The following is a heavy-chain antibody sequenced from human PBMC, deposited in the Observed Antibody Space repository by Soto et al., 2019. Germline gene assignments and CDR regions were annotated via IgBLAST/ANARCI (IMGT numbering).Heavy chain of an antibody. CDR1: GYTFTDYF. Sequence: GASVKVSCKASGYTFTDYFIHWVRQAPGQGFEWMGWINPKSRGTTYAQKFQGRVTMTRDTSNTTAYMELRGLRSDDTAVYYCARVTLKAGKWLDPWGQGTLVTVSS. CDR2: INPKSRGT. J-gene: IGHJ5*02. CDR3: ARVTLKAGKWLDP. V-gene: IGHV1-2*02.